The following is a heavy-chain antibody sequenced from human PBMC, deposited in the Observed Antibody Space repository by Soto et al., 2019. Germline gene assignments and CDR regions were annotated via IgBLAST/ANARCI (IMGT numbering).Heavy chain of an antibody. D-gene: IGHD2-2*02. J-gene: IGHJ5*02. CDR1: GGSISSYY. V-gene: IGHV4-4*07. Sequence: SETLSLTCTVSGGSISSYYWSWVRQPAGKGLEWIGRIYTSGSTNYNPSLKSRVTMSVDTSKNQFSLKLSSVTAADTAVYYCARERRAPAAIRRGQTQYNWFDPWGQGTLVTVSS. CDR2: IYTSGST. CDR3: ARERRAPAAIRRGQTQYNWFDP.